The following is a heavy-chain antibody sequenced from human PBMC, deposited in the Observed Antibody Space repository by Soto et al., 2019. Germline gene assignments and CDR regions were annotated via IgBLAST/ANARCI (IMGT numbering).Heavy chain of an antibody. V-gene: IGHV3-48*03. D-gene: IGHD2-15*01. Sequence: GGSLRLSCAASGFTFSSYEMNWVRQAPGKWLEWVSYISSSGSTIYYADSVKGRFTISRDNAKNSLYLQMNSLRAEDTAVYYCARGAGYSPFDYWGQGXLVTVHS. J-gene: IGHJ4*02. CDR1: GFTFSSYE. CDR3: ARGAGYSPFDY. CDR2: ISSSGSTI.